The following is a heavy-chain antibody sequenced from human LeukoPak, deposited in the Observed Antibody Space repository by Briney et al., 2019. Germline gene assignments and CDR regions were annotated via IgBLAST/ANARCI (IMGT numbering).Heavy chain of an antibody. CDR3: ARGVEAFDI. J-gene: IGHJ3*02. CDR2: IYESGST. V-gene: IGHV4-38-2*02. Sequence: SETLSLTCTVSGYSISSGYYWGWIRQPPGKGLEWIGSIYESGSTYYNPSLKSRVTISVDTSKNQFSLRMNSVTAADTAVYYCARGVEAFDIWGQGTMVTVSS. CDR1: GYSISSGYY.